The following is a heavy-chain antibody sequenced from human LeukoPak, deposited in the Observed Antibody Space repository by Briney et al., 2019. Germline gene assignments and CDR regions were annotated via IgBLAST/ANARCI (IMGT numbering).Heavy chain of an antibody. CDR3: ARSDGYGLVGI. D-gene: IGHD3-10*01. Sequence: PSETLSLTCRVSGASINSGSNYWGWIRQPPGKTLEWIGSIYSSGSTYYNPSLKSRVIIMIDTPKNHFSLTLSSVTAADTAVYYCARSDGYGLVGIWGQGTMDTVSS. CDR2: IYSSGST. V-gene: IGHV4-39*07. J-gene: IGHJ3*02. CDR1: GASINSGSNY.